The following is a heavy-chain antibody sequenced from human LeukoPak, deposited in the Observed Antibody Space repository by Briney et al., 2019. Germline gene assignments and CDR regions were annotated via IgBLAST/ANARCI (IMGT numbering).Heavy chain of an antibody. J-gene: IGHJ5*02. Sequence: PSETLSLTCTVSGGSISGYYWSWIRQPPGKGLEWVGYIYSSGHTNYNPSLKSRVTISGDTSKNQFSLKLSSVTAADTAVYYCARGPVVVPAAMRVRWFDPWGQGTLVTVSP. V-gene: IGHV4-59*12. D-gene: IGHD2-2*01. CDR2: IYSSGHT. CDR1: GGSISGYY. CDR3: ARGPVVVPAAMRVRWFDP.